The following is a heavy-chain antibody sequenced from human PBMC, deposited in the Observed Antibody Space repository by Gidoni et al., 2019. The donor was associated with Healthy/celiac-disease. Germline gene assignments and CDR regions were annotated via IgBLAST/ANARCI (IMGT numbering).Heavy chain of an antibody. Sequence: EVQLVQSGPEVKKPGESLKISCKGSGYSFTSYWIGWVRQMPGKGLEWMGIIYPGDSDTRYSPSFQGQVTISADKSISTAYLQWSSLKASDTAMYYCARQQITMVRGVGAFDYWGQGTLVTVSS. CDR1: GYSFTSYW. CDR2: IYPGDSDT. J-gene: IGHJ4*02. D-gene: IGHD3-10*01. V-gene: IGHV5-51*01. CDR3: ARQQITMVRGVGAFDY.